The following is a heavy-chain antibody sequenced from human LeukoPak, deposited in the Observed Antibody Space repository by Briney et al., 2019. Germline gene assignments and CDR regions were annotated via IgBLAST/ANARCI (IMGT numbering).Heavy chain of an antibody. CDR3: TRDLMDYDVSTGLHHYYMDV. Sequence: GGSLRLSCVASGFTFSSYWMHWVRQDPRKGLVWVSRINGDGRNINYADSVRGRFTISRDNAKNTLYLQMNTLRVEDTAVYYCTRDLMDYDVSTGLHHYYMDVWGQGTTVTVS. CDR2: INGDGRNI. J-gene: IGHJ6*02. D-gene: IGHD3-9*01. V-gene: IGHV3-74*01. CDR1: GFTFSSYW.